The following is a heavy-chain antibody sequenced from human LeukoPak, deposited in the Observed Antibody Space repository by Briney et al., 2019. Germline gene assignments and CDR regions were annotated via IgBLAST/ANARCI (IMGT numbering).Heavy chain of an antibody. Sequence: GGTLRLSCAASGFTFSSYGMHWVRQAPGKGLEWGVVIWYDGSNKYYADSVRGRLTISRDNSKNTLYLQMNSLRAQDTAVYYCTRDYVTPGTTGTTSPLDHWGQGILVTVSS. V-gene: IGHV3-33*01. D-gene: IGHD1-7*01. CDR1: GFTFSSYG. CDR3: TRDYVTPGTTGTTSPLDH. CDR2: IWYDGSNK. J-gene: IGHJ4*02.